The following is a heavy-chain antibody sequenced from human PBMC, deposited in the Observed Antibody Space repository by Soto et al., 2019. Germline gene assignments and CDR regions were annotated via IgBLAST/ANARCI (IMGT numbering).Heavy chain of an antibody. CDR2: IDWDDDK. CDR1: GFSLSTSGMC. CDR3: ARIVIVPAAMRSDYYYYYMDV. J-gene: IGHJ6*03. V-gene: IGHV2-70*11. D-gene: IGHD2-2*01. Sequence: SGPTLVNPTQTLTLTCTFFGFSLSTSGMCVSWIRQPPGKALEWLARIDWDDDKYYNTSLKTRLTISKDPSKNQVVLTMTNMDPVDTATYYCARIVIVPAAMRSDYYYYYMDVWGKGTTVTVSS.